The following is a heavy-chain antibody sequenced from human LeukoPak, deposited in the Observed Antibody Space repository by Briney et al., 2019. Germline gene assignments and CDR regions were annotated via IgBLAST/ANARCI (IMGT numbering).Heavy chain of an antibody. J-gene: IGHJ4*02. D-gene: IGHD6-19*01. CDR1: GFTFSNAW. Sequence: GGSLRLSCAASGFTFSNAWMSWVRQAPGKGLEWVGRIKSKTDGGTTDYAAPVKGRFTISRDDSKNTLYLQMNSLKTEDTAVYYCAKDRNGWPTNFDSWGQGTLVTVSA. V-gene: IGHV3-15*01. CDR3: AKDRNGWPTNFDS. CDR2: IKSKTDGGTT.